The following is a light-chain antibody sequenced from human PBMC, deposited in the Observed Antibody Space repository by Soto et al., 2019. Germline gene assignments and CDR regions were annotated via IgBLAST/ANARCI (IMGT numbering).Light chain of an antibody. J-gene: IGKJ5*01. Sequence: EIVLTQFPATLSLFPGETATLSCRASQTVGTYLAWYQQKPGQAPRLLISDASNRATGVPTRFSGSGSGTDFPLTISSLEPKDFAVYFCQKRNTWPRITSAQGTRLKIK. CDR1: QTVGTY. CDR2: DAS. CDR3: QKRNTWPRIT. V-gene: IGKV3-11*01.